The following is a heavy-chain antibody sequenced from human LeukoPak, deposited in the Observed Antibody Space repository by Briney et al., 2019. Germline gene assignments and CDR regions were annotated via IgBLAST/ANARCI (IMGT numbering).Heavy chain of an antibody. J-gene: IGHJ6*03. CDR3: TTLKDIVVVVAATPDYYYYMDV. V-gene: IGHV3-15*01. CDR1: GVTFSNAW. CDR2: IKSKTDGGTT. D-gene: IGHD2-15*01. Sequence: PGGSLRLSCAASGVTFSNAWMSWVRQAPGKGLEWVGRIKSKTDGGTTDYAAPVKGRFTISRDDSKNTLYLQMNSLKTEDTAVYYCTTLKDIVVVVAATPDYYYYMDVWGKGTTVTVSS.